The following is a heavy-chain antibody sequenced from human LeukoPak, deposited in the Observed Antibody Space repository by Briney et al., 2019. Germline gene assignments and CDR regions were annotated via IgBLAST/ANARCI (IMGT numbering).Heavy chain of an antibody. Sequence: GGSLRLSCAASGFTLGSYAMNWVRLAPGKGLEWVSGVSGSGGSTYYADSVRGQFTISRDNSKNTLYLQMSRLRAEDTAVYYCARGRGSSSYQVDYWGQGTLVTVSS. CDR1: GFTLGSYA. V-gene: IGHV3-23*01. D-gene: IGHD2-2*01. CDR2: VSGSGGST. J-gene: IGHJ4*02. CDR3: ARGRGSSSYQVDY.